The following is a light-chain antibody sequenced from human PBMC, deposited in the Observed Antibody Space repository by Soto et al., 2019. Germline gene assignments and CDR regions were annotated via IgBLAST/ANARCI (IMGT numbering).Light chain of an antibody. CDR1: QSLVYTDGNTY. Sequence: VMTQTPLSSPVALGQPASISCKSSQSLVYTDGNTYLSWFHQRPGQPPRLLMYKISDRFSGVPDRFSGSGAGTDFTLKINRVEAEDVGVYYCMQTTHVPHTFGGGTKVEIK. CDR3: MQTTHVPHT. V-gene: IGKV2-24*01. J-gene: IGKJ4*01. CDR2: KIS.